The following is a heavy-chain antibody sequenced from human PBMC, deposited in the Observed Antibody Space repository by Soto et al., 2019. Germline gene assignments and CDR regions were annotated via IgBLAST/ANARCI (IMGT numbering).Heavy chain of an antibody. CDR3: AKDPRRPRALYYMDV. D-gene: IGHD3-10*01. V-gene: IGHV3-23*01. CDR1: GFTFSSYA. CDR2: ISGSGGST. J-gene: IGHJ6*03. Sequence: GGSLRLSCAASGFTFSSYAMSWVRQAPGKGLEWVSAISGSGGSTYYADSVKGRFTISRDNSKNTLYLQMNSLRAEDTAVYYCAKDPRRPRALYYMDVWGKGTTVTVSS.